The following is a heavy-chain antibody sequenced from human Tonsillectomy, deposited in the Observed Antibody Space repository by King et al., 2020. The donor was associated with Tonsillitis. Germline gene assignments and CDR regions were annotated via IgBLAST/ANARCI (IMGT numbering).Heavy chain of an antibody. CDR2: IRTKASTYAI. V-gene: IGHV3-73*01. J-gene: IGHJ4*02. CDR1: GFTFSASA. CDR3: TPEGAGFDY. D-gene: IGHD6-19*01. Sequence: VQLVESGGDFVQPGGSLKLSCAASGFTFSASAMHWVRQPSGKGLEWVGRIRTKASTYAIAYAASVKVRFTISRDDSKNTAFLQMNSLTTEDTAVYYCTPEGAGFDYWGQGTLVTVSS.